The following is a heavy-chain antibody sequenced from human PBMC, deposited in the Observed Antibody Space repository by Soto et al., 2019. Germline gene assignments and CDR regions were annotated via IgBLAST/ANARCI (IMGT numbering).Heavy chain of an antibody. Sequence: TSETLSLTCTVSGGSISSGGYYWSWIRQHPGKGLEWIGYIYYSGSTYYNPSLKSRVTISVDTSKNQFSLKLSSVTAADTAVYYCALYCSGGSCYSEPAGLDPWGQGTLVTVSS. V-gene: IGHV4-31*03. D-gene: IGHD2-15*01. CDR3: ALYCSGGSCYSEPAGLDP. J-gene: IGHJ5*02. CDR1: GGSISSGGYY. CDR2: IYYSGST.